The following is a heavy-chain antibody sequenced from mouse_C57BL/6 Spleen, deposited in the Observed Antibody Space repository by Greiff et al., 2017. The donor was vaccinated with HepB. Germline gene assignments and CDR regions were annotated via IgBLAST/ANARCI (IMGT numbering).Heavy chain of an antibody. J-gene: IGHJ3*01. V-gene: IGHV5-9-1*02. CDR1: GFTFSSYA. CDR3: TSSRDYDAWFAY. CDR2: ISSGGDYI. D-gene: IGHD2-4*01. Sequence: EVMLVESGEGLVKPGGSLKLSCAASGFTFSSYAMSWVRQTPEKRLEWVAYISSGGDYIYYADTVKGRFTISRDNARNTLYLQMISLKSEDTAMYYCTSSRDYDAWFAYWGQGTLVTVSA.